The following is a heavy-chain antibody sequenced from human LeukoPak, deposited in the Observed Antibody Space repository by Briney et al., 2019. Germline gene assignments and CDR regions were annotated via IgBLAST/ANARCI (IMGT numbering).Heavy chain of an antibody. CDR3: ARREEEMASPGFDY. V-gene: IGHV4-39*01. Sequence: SETLSLTCTVSGGSLSSSSYYWGWIRQPPGKGLEWIGSIYYSGSTYYNPSLKSRVTISVDTSKNQFSLKLSSVTAADTAVYYCARREEEMASPGFDYWGQGTLVTVSS. D-gene: IGHD5-24*01. J-gene: IGHJ4*02. CDR1: GGSLSSSSYY. CDR2: IYYSGST.